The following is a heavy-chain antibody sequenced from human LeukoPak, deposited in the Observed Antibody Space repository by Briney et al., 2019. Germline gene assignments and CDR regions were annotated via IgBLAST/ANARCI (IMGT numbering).Heavy chain of an antibody. CDR2: IIPIFGTA. J-gene: IGHJ6*02. D-gene: IGHD2-15*01. CDR1: GGTFSSYA. V-gene: IGHV1-69*01. CDR3: ARGKGYCSGGSCYSDYYYGMDV. Sequence: GSSVKVSCKASGGTFSSYAISWVRQAPGQGLEWMGGIIPIFGTANYAQKFQGRVTITADESTSTAYMELSSLRSEDTAVYYCARGKGYCSGGSCYSDYYYGMDVWGQGTTVTVSS.